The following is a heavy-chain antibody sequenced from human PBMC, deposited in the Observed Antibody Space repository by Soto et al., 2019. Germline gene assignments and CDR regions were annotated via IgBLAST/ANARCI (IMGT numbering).Heavy chain of an antibody. CDR3: ARDVGPVTIFGEALSGYFDF. J-gene: IGHJ4*02. Sequence: EVQLVESGGGLVQPGGSLRLSCAVSGFSFGNHWMSWVRQAPGKGLEWLASIKEDGSERYYLDSVKGRFTISRDNAKDSLSLQMNSLRGEDTAFYYCARDVGPVTIFGEALSGYFDFWGQGTLVTVSS. CDR2: IKEDGSER. V-gene: IGHV3-7*03. D-gene: IGHD3-3*01. CDR1: GFSFGNHW.